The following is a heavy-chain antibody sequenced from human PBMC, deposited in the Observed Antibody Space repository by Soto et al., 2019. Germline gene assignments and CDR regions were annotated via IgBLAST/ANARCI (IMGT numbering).Heavy chain of an antibody. CDR2: IYYSDSI. D-gene: IGHD3-22*01. J-gene: IGHJ5*02. CDR1: GGSIDSYH. V-gene: IGHV4-59*01. Sequence: SEPLSLTCTVSGGSIDSYHWSWIRRPPGKGLEWIGYIYYSDSINYSPALESLVIISDDTSKSQFSRRRSSVTAADTAVYFCARAYYVTSGYRLDPWGQGILGTVSS. CDR3: ARAYYVTSGYRLDP.